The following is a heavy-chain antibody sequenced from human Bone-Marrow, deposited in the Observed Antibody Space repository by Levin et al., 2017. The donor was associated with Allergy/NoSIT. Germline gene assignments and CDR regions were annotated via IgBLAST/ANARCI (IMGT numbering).Heavy chain of an antibody. CDR3: VRHWNIVTAFSS. J-gene: IGHJ4*02. CDR2: IDYNDNT. V-gene: IGHV4-39*01. CDR1: GDSIRSSGSC. D-gene: IGHD2-21*02. Sequence: GSLRLSCTVSGDSIRSSGSCWGWIRQSPGKGLEWIGSIDYNDNTYYSPPLKSRVTISVDTSTNHFSLKLSSVTAADTALYYCVRHWNIVTAFSSGGQGILVSVS.